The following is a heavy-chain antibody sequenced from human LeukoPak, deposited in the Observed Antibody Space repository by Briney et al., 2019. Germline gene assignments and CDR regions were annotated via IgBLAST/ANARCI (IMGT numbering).Heavy chain of an antibody. D-gene: IGHD4-4*01. J-gene: IGHJ6*02. CDR3: ARAFTVTTPNYYFYYYGMDV. CDR1: GGSISSYY. V-gene: IGHV4-59*01. Sequence: SETPSLTCTVSGGSISSYYWSWIRQPPGKGLEWIGYIYYSGSTNYNPSLKSRVTISVDTSKNQFSLKLSSVTAADTAVYYCARAFTVTTPNYYFYYYGMDVWGQGTTVTVSS. CDR2: IYYSGST.